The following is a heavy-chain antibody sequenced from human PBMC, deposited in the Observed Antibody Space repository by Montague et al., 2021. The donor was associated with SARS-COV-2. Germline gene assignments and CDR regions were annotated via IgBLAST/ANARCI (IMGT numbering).Heavy chain of an antibody. CDR2: IYHSGTT. Sequence: SETLSLTCTVSGYSISSGYYWSWIRKFPGKGLEWIGSIYHSGTTYCNPSLKSRVTISVDTSKNQFSLKMYSVTAADTAQFYCARDRTFRDGYLDAFEIWGQGTMVTVSS. V-gene: IGHV4-38-2*02. CDR3: ARDRTFRDGYLDAFEI. J-gene: IGHJ3*02. D-gene: IGHD5-24*01. CDR1: GYSISSGYY.